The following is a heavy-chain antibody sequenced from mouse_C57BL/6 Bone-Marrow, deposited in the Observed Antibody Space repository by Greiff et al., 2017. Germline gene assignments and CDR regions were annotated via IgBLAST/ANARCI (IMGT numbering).Heavy chain of an antibody. CDR3: ARSLYDSPWFAY. D-gene: IGHD2-4*01. Sequence: QVQLQQPGAELVKPGASVKMSCKASGYTFTSYWITWVKQRPGQGLEWIGDIYPGSGSTNYNEKFKSKATLTVDKSSSTAYMELRSLTSEDTAVYYFARSLYDSPWFAYWGQGTLVTVSA. J-gene: IGHJ3*01. CDR1: GYTFTSYW. V-gene: IGHV1-55*01. CDR2: IYPGSGST.